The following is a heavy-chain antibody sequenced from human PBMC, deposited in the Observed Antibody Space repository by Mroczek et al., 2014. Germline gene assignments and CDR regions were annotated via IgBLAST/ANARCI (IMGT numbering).Heavy chain of an antibody. CDR2: ISYDGSNK. CDR1: GFTFSSYA. J-gene: IGHJ3*02. CDR3: ARGLIITMIVVDDDAFDI. V-gene: IGHV3-30-3*01. D-gene: IGHD3-22*01. Sequence: QVQLVQSEGGVVPPGRSLRLSCAASGFTFSSYAMHWVRQAPGKGLEWVAVISYDGSNKYYADSVKGRFTISRDNSKNTLYLQMNSLRAEDTAVYYCARGLIITMIVVDDDAFDIWGQGTMVTVSS.